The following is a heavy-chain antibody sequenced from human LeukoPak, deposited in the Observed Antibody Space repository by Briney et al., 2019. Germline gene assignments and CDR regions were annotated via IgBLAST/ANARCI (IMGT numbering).Heavy chain of an antibody. Sequence: SSETLSPTCTVSGGSINGYYWGWIRQPPGKGLEWIGYIYNSGSTTYNPSLKSRVTISLDTFKSQISLKLYSVTAADTAVYYCARTPRAYYGDYRFDNWGQGTLDTVSS. D-gene: IGHD4-17*01. CDR1: GGSINGYY. J-gene: IGHJ4*02. CDR3: ARTPRAYYGDYRFDN. CDR2: IYNSGST. V-gene: IGHV4-59*01.